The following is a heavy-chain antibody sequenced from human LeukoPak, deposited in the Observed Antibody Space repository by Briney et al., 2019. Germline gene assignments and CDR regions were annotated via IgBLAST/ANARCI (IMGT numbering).Heavy chain of an antibody. CDR2: ISYDGSNK. CDR3: SRSTVVSPDDAFDI. Sequence: GGSLRLYCAASGFTFSSYAMHWVRQAPGKGLEWVAVISYDGSNKYYADSVKGRFTISRDNSKNTLYLQMNSLRAEDTAVYYCSRSTVVSPDDAFDIWGQGTMVTVSS. CDR1: GFTFSSYA. J-gene: IGHJ3*02. V-gene: IGHV3-30-3*01. D-gene: IGHD4-23*01.